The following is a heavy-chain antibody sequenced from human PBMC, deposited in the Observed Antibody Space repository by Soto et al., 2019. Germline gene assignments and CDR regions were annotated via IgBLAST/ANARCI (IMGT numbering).Heavy chain of an antibody. V-gene: IGHV3-66*01. Sequence: GGSLRLSCAASGFTVSSNYMSWVRQAPGKGLEWVSVIYSGGSTYYADSVKGRFTISRDNSKNTLYLQMNSLRAEDTAVYYCARGFCSSTSCYYFDYWGQGTLVTVSS. CDR3: ARGFCSSTSCYYFDY. CDR2: IYSGGST. J-gene: IGHJ4*02. CDR1: GFTVSSNY. D-gene: IGHD2-2*01.